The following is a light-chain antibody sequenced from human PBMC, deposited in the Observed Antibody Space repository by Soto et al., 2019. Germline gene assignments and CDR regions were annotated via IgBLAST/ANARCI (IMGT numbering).Light chain of an antibody. Sequence: DIQMTQSPSTLSESVGDRVTSTCRASQSISSWLAWYQQKPGKAPKLLIYDAFSLESGVPSRFSGSGSGTEFTLTISSLQPDDFATYYCQHYNSYSNTFGQGTKLEIK. J-gene: IGKJ2*01. CDR1: QSISSW. CDR3: QHYNSYSNT. CDR2: DAF. V-gene: IGKV1-5*01.